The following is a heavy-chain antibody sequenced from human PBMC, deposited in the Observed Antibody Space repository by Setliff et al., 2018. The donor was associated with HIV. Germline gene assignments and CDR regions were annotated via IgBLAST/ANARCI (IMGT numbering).Heavy chain of an antibody. V-gene: IGHV4-34*01. CDR2: INHSGST. D-gene: IGHD3-22*01. CDR3: ATGKGRGKYYYDSSGYLYYFDY. CDR1: GGSFSGYY. J-gene: IGHJ4*02. Sequence: SETLSLTCAVYGGSFSGYYWSWIRQPPGKGLEWIGEINHSGSTNYNPSLKSRVTISVDTSKNQFSLKLSSVTAADTAVHYCATGKGRGKYYYDSSGYLYYFDYWGQGTLVTVSS.